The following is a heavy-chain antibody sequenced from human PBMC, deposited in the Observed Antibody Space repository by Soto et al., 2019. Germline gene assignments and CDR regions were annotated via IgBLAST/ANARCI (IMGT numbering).Heavy chain of an antibody. D-gene: IGHD1-26*01. CDR2: ISDSGGST. V-gene: IGHV3-23*01. CDR1: GFTFSTYA. J-gene: IGHJ4*02. CDR3: AKRPLKSSGSYFDY. Sequence: EVQLLDSGGGLVQPGGSLRLSCAASGFTFSTYAMSWVRQAPGKGLEWVSTISDSGGSTYYADSVKGRFTISRDNSKNTLYLQMYSLSAEDTAVYYCAKRPLKSSGSYFDYWGQGTLVTVSS.